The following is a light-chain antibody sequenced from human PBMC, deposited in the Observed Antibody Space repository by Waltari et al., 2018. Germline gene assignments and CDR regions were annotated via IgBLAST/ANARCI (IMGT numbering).Light chain of an antibody. CDR3: QNHERLPAT. V-gene: IGKV3-20*01. J-gene: IGKJ1*01. Sequence: EIVLTQSPGTLSLSPGERATLPCRASQSIGKYLVWYQQKPSQAPRLLIYAASSRATGVPDRFSGSGSWTDFSLTISRLEPEDFAVYYCQNHERLPATFGQGTKVEIK. CDR2: AAS. CDR1: QSIGKY.